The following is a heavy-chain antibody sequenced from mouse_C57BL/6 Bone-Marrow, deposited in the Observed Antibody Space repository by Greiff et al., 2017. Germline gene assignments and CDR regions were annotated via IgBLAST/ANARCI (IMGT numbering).Heavy chain of an antibody. Sequence: SGPELVKPGASVKIPCKASGYTFTDYNMDWVKQSHGKSLEWIGDINPNNGGTIYNQKFKGKATLTVDKSSSTAYMELRSLTSEDTAVYYGARGPDYGSSYGYWYFDVWGTGTTVTVSS. CDR1: GYTFTDYN. CDR2: INPNNGGT. V-gene: IGHV1-18*01. CDR3: ARGPDYGSSYGYWYFDV. J-gene: IGHJ1*03. D-gene: IGHD1-1*01.